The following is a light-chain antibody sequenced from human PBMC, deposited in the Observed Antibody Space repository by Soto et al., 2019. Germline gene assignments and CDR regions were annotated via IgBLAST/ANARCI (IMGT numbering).Light chain of an antibody. Sequence: IQMAQSPSSLAAFLGDIVTITFRASQTIGTDVDWYRQKSGSAPELLIYTATVLQGGVPSRFSGAGSGTEFTLTISSLQPEDFATYYCQQVNSYPLTFGGGTKVDIK. V-gene: IGKV1-17*01. CDR3: QQVNSYPLT. CDR1: QTIGTD. J-gene: IGKJ4*01. CDR2: TAT.